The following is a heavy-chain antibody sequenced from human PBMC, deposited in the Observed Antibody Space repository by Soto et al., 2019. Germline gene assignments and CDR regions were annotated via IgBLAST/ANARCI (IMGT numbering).Heavy chain of an antibody. D-gene: IGHD3-10*01. CDR1: GFSLRDHA. Sequence: LQSGGGVVQPGESLRLSCAASGFSLRDHALSWVRQAPGGGLAWVSGISGSEDRTNYADFERGRFIISKDRAKNTLYLDMSGLRVDDTAVYFCGRTYTGGWGQGTLVTVSS. V-gene: IGHV3-23*01. CDR3: GRTYTGG. CDR2: ISGSEDRT. J-gene: IGHJ4*02.